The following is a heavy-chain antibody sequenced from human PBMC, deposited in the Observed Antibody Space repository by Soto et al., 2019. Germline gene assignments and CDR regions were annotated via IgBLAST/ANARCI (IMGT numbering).Heavy chain of an antibody. CDR3: ALGSNYDYCYSYIDV. Sequence: DVQLVESGGGVVQPGRSLRLSCAASGFPFDDYAMHWVRQAPGKGLEWVSGISCNSVSIVYGDSVKGRFTISRDNAKNTLYLQINSLRAEDTGLYYRALGSNYDYCYSYIDVWGKGTTVTVFS. CDR1: GFPFDDYA. J-gene: IGHJ6*03. V-gene: IGHV3-9*01. CDR2: ISCNSVSI. D-gene: IGHD4-4*01.